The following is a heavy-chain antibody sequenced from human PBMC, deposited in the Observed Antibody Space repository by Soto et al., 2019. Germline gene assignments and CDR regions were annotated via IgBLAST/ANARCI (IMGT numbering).Heavy chain of an antibody. Sequence: QVQLVESGGGLVKPGGSLRLSCAASGFTFSDYYMSWIRQAPGKGLEWVSYISISGSTIYYADSVKGRFTISRDNAKNSLYLQMNSLRAEDTAVYYCARDRRYCTQNCFYYYYGMDVWGQGTTVTVSS. CDR1: GFTFSDYY. V-gene: IGHV3-11*01. CDR3: ARDRRYCTQNCFYYYYGMDV. CDR2: ISISGSTI. J-gene: IGHJ6*02. D-gene: IGHD2-8*01.